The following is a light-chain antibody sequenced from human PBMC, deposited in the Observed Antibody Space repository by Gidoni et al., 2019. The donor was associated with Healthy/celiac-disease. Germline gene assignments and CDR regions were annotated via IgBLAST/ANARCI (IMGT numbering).Light chain of an antibody. CDR1: QSVSSY. CDR3: QQRSTWPET. V-gene: IGKV3-11*01. CDR2: DAS. Sequence: EIVWTQSPATLSLSPGERATLSCRASQSVSSYLAWYQQKPGQAPRLLIYDASNRATGIPARFSGSGSGTDFTLTISSLEPEDFAVYYCQQRSTWPETFGQGTQVEIK. J-gene: IGKJ1*01.